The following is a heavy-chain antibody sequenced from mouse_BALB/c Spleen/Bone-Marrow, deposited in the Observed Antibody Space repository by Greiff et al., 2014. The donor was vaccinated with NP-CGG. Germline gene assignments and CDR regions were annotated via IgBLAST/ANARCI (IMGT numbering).Heavy chain of an antibody. CDR2: IYPANGGT. Sequence: EVQLQQSGAELAKPGASVKLSCTASGFNIKDTYMHWVKQRPEQGLEWIGRIYPANGGTKYDAKFKGKATLTADTSSNTAYLQLSSLTYEDTAVYYCTEPSFYYGSSFWYFDVWGAGTTVTVSA. D-gene: IGHD1-1*01. V-gene: IGHV14-3*02. CDR3: TEPSFYYGSSFWYFDV. J-gene: IGHJ1*01. CDR1: GFNIKDTY.